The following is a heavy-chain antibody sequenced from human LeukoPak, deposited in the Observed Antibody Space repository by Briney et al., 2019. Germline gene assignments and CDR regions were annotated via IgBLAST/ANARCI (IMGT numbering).Heavy chain of an antibody. CDR3: ARDSGHGSGSYTFDY. CDR1: GGTFSSYA. J-gene: IGHJ4*02. CDR2: IIPIFGTA. Sequence: SVKVSCKASGGTFSSYAISWVRQAPGQGLEWMGGIIPIFGTANYAQKFQGRVTITADESTSTAYMELSNLRSEDTAVYYCARDSGHGSGSYTFDYWGQGTLVTVSS. V-gene: IGHV1-69*13. D-gene: IGHD3-10*01.